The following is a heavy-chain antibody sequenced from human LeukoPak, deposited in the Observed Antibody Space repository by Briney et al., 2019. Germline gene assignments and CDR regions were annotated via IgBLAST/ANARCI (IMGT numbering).Heavy chain of an antibody. J-gene: IGHJ4*02. CDR3: AKDCSYYYGSGSPPGDY. Sequence: PGGSLRLSCAASGFTFDDYAMHWVRQAPGKGLEWVSLISGDGGSTYYADSVKGRFTISRDNSKNSLYLQMNSLRTEDTALYYCAKDCSYYYGSGSPPGDYWGQGTLVTVSS. D-gene: IGHD3-10*01. CDR1: GFTFDDYA. CDR2: ISGDGGST. V-gene: IGHV3-43*02.